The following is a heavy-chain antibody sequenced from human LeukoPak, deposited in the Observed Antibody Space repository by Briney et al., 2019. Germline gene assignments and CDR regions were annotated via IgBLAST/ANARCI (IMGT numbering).Heavy chain of an antibody. CDR3: ARSVVVVYYYYYYGMDV. J-gene: IGHJ6*02. CDR1: GYTFTSYD. CDR2: MNPNSGNT. V-gene: IGHV1-8*01. Sequence: GASVKVSCKASGYTFTSYDINWVRQATGQGLEWMGWMNPNSGNTGYARKFQGRVTMTRNTSISTAYMELSSLRSEDTAVYYCARSVVVVYYYYYYGMDVWGQGTTVTVSS. D-gene: IGHD2-15*01.